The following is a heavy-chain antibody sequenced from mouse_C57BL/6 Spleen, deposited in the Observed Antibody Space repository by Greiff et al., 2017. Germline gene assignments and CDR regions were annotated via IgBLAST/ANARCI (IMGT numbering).Heavy chain of an antibody. J-gene: IGHJ4*01. CDR1: GFTFSDYY. CDR2: INYDGSST. D-gene: IGHD1-1*01. V-gene: IGHV5-16*01. Sequence: EVKLEESEGGLVQPGSSMKLSCTASGFTFSDYYMAWVRQVPEKGLEWVANINYDGSSTYYLDSLKSRFIISRDNAKNILYLQMSSLKSEDTATYYCARGGSYYYGSRPEAMDYWGQGTSVTVSS. CDR3: ARGGSYYYGSRPEAMDY.